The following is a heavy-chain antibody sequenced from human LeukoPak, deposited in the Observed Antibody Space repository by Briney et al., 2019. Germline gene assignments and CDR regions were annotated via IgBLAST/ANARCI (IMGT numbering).Heavy chain of an antibody. CDR1: PYSTSMGSS. CDR2: IYHSGST. V-gene: IGHV4-38-2*01. CDR3: AWGAYRSICF. Sequence: SETLSLTCALSPYSTSMGSSGACIRQPPGKGLEWIGSIYHSGSTYYNPSLKSRVTTSVDTTKNRCSLKLSSVTAAGTRVYYCAWGAYRSICFGGQGTLVTVSS. D-gene: IGHD6-13*01. J-gene: IGHJ4*02.